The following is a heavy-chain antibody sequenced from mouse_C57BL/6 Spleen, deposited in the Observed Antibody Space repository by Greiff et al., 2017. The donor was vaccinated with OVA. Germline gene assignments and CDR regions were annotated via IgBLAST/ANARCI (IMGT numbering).Heavy chain of an antibody. CDR1: GYTFTSYW. V-gene: IGHV1-69*01. Sequence: VKLQQPGAELVMPGASVKLSCKASGYTFTSYWMHWVKQRPGQGLEWIGEIDPSDSYTNYNQKFKGKSTLTVDKSSSTAYMQLSSLTSEDSAVYYCARGADGFAFAYWGQGTLVTVSA. D-gene: IGHD2-3*01. CDR3: ARGADGFAFAY. J-gene: IGHJ3*01. CDR2: IDPSDSYT.